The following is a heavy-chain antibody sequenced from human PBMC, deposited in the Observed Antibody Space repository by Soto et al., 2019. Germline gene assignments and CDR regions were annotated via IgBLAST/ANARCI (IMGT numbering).Heavy chain of an antibody. V-gene: IGHV1-18*04. CDR3: ARGSLKWEGGLFRF. CDR1: NYTFTSYG. Sequence: ASVKVSCKASNYTFTSYGISWVRQAPGQGLEWMGWISVYYGNTNYAQKFQDRVTMTTDTSTSTAYLELRSLTSDDTAVYYCARGSLKWEGGLFRFWGQGTLVTVYS. J-gene: IGHJ1*01. D-gene: IGHD1-26*01. CDR2: ISVYYGNT.